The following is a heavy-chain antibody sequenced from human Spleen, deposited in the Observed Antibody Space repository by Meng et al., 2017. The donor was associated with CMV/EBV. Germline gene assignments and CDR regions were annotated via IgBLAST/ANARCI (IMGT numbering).Heavy chain of an antibody. J-gene: IGHJ6*02. CDR1: GFTFSSYA. Sequence: GESLKISCAASGFTFSSYAMSWVRQAPGKGLEWVSVIYSGGSSTYYADSVKGRFTISRDNSKNTLYLQMNSLRAEDTAVYYCAGVDLRYYYGMDVWGQGTTVTVSS. V-gene: IGHV3-23*03. CDR2: IYSGGSST. CDR3: AGVDLRYYYGMDV. D-gene: IGHD5-12*01.